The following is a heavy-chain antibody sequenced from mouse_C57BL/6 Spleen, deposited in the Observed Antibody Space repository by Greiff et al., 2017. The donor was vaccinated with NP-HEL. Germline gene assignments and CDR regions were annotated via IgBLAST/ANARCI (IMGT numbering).Heavy chain of an antibody. J-gene: IGHJ4*01. CDR1: GFNIKDDY. CDR3: TTESPYYAMDY. V-gene: IGHV14-4*01. Sequence: VQLKQSGAELVRPGASVKLSCTASGFNIKDDYMHWVKQRPEQGLEWIGWIDPENGDTEYASKFQGKATITADTSSNTAYLQLSSLTSEDTAVYYCTTESPYYAMDYWGQGTSVTVSS. CDR2: IDPENGDT.